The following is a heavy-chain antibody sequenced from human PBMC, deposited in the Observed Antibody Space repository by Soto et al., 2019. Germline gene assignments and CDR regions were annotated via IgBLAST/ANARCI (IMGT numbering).Heavy chain of an antibody. V-gene: IGHV3-74*01. CDR2: IKSDGSST. D-gene: IGHD5-18*01. Sequence: EVQLVESGGGLVQPGGSLRLSCAGSGFTFSSYWMHWVRQAPGKGLVWVSRIKSDGSSTSYADSVKGRFTISRDNAENTVYLQMNSLRAEDTAVYYCARGIPNVYGMDVWGQGTSVTVSS. CDR1: GFTFSSYW. J-gene: IGHJ6*02. CDR3: ARGIPNVYGMDV.